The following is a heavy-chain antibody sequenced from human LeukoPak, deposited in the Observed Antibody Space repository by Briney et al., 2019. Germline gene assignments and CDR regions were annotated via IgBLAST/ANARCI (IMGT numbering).Heavy chain of an antibody. D-gene: IGHD4-17*01. J-gene: IGHJ4*02. V-gene: IGHV4-34*01. CDR2: INHSGST. CDR3: ARRGYGDYVR. Sequence: SETLSLTCAVYGGSFSGYYWSWIRQPPGKGLEWIGEINHSGSTNYNPSLKSRVTISVDTSKNQFSLKLSSVTAADTVVYYCARRGYGDYVRWGQGTLVTVSS. CDR1: GGSFSGYY.